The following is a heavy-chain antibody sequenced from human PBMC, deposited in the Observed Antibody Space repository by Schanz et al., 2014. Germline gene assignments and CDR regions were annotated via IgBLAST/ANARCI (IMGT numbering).Heavy chain of an antibody. D-gene: IGHD1-26*01. CDR2: ISSRGTTI. CDR1: GFTFSDYY. CDR3: ASSSYRLLSYYYAMDV. J-gene: IGHJ6*02. V-gene: IGHV3-11*01. Sequence: QVQLEESGGGLVTPGGSLRLSCAASGFTFSDYYMSWIRQAPGKGLECISYISSRGTTIYYADSVKGRFTISRDNAENSLYLQMSSLSAEATAVYYCASSSYRLLSYYYAMDVWGQGTTVTVSS.